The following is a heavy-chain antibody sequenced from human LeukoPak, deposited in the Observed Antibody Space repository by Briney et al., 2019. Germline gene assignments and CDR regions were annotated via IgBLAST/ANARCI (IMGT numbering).Heavy chain of an antibody. D-gene: IGHD3-22*01. Sequence: PGGSLRLSCAASGFTFSSYSMNWVRQAPGKGLEWVSSISSSSSYIYYADSVKGRFTISRDNAKNSLYLQMNGLRAEDTAVYYCARDRPNYYDRGDAVDIWGQGTMVTVSS. CDR1: GFTFSSYS. J-gene: IGHJ3*02. V-gene: IGHV3-21*01. CDR2: ISSSSSYI. CDR3: ARDRPNYYDRGDAVDI.